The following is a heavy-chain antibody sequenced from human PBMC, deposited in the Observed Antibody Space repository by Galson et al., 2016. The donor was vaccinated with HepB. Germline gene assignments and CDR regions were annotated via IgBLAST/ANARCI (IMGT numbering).Heavy chain of an antibody. V-gene: IGHV3-23*01. J-gene: IGHJ4*02. CDR2: ISGSGGST. CDR3: VNWLSAHFDY. CDR1: GFIFSNYA. D-gene: IGHD5-12*01. Sequence: SLRLSCAASGFIFSNYAMSWVRQAPGKGLEWVSTISGSGGSTHSADSVKGRFTISRDNDKDTVYLQMNSLRAEDTAVYYCVNWLSAHFDYWGQGALVTVSS.